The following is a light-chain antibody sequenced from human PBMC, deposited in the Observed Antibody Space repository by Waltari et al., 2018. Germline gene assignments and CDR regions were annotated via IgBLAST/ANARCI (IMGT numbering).Light chain of an antibody. CDR1: SSDIGGYQF. J-gene: IGLJ2*01. CDR3: SSYGGKNNLI. V-gene: IGLV2-8*01. Sequence: QSALTQPPSASGSPGQSVTISCTGTSSDIGGYQFVSWFQQHTGKAPKLVIYDVTERPSGFPVRFSVSKSRSTATLTVSGLQAEDEADYYCSSYGGKNNLIFGGGTTLTV. CDR2: DVT.